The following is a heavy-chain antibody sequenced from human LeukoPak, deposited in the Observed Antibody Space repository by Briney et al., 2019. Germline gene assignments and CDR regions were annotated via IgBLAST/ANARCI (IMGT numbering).Heavy chain of an antibody. J-gene: IGHJ4*02. CDR3: ARAKVGAIDY. CDR2: TYYSGST. Sequence: SETLSLTCTVSGGSVSSGSYYWSWIQQPPGKGLEWIGYTYYSGSTNYNPSLKSRVTISVDTSKNQFSLKLSSVTAADTAVYYCARAKVGAIDYWGQGTLVTVSS. CDR1: GGSVSSGSYY. D-gene: IGHD1-26*01. V-gene: IGHV4-61*01.